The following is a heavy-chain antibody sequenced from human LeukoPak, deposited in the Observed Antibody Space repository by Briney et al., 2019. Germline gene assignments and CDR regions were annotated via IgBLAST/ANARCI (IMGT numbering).Heavy chain of an antibody. CDR1: GGYISSYY. Sequence: SETLSLTCTVSGGYISSYYWSWIRQPPGKGLEWIGYIYYSGSSNYNPSLKSRVTISVDTSKNQFSLKLSSVTAADTAVYYCARGPSGYHNTGGQGTLVTVSS. J-gene: IGHJ4*02. D-gene: IGHD5-12*01. CDR2: IYYSGSS. V-gene: IGHV4-59*12. CDR3: ARGPSGYHNT.